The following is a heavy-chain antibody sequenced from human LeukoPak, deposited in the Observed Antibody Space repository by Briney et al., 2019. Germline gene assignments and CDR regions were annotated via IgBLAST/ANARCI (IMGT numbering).Heavy chain of an antibody. Sequence: SETLSLTCVVDGVSFSGHYWSWIRQPPGKGLEWIGEINHRGSTNYNPSLRGRVTISEDTSKNQFSLKVNSVTAADTAVYYCVRGSRYCSGSTCYIANDYWGQGTLVTVSS. V-gene: IGHV4-34*01. J-gene: IGHJ4*02. CDR2: INHRGST. D-gene: IGHD2-15*01. CDR3: VRGSRYCSGSTCYIANDY. CDR1: GVSFSGHY.